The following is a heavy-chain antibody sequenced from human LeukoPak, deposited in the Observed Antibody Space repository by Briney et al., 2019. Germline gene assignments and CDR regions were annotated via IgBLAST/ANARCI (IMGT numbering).Heavy chain of an antibody. D-gene: IGHD4-17*01. CDR1: GFTFSNYW. CDR3: AKGGATVIDY. J-gene: IGHJ4*02. CDR2: INSDGSST. V-gene: IGHV3-74*01. Sequence: GGSLRLSCAASGFTFSNYWMHWVRQAPGKGLVWVSRINSDGSSTTSANSVKGRFTISRDNAKNTLYLQMNSLRAEDTAVYYCAKGGATVIDYWGQGTLVTVSS.